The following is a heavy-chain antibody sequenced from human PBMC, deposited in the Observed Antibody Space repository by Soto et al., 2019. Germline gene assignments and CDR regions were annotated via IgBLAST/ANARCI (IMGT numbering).Heavy chain of an antibody. J-gene: IGHJ6*02. D-gene: IGHD3-3*01. CDR1: GGTFSTHA. V-gene: IGHV1-69*01. Sequence: QVQLVQSGAEVKKPGSSVKVSCKASGGTFSTHAISWVRQAPGQGLEWLGGIFPTLGTPNYAQKFQGRVTVTADEYTSTAYMELSRLTSEDTAVYYCARAAFRSGYYGYYYGMDVWGQGTAVNV. CDR2: IFPTLGTP. CDR3: ARAAFRSGYYGYYYGMDV.